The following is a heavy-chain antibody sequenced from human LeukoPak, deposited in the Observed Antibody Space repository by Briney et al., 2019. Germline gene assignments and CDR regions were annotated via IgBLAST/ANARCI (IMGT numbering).Heavy chain of an antibody. CDR3: ARNMANDFWSGYWFDP. CDR1: GGSISSSSYY. Sequence: SETLSLTCTVSGGSISSSSYYWGWIRQPPGKGLEWIGSIYYSGSTYYNPSLKSRVTISVDTSKNQFSLKLSSVTAADTAVYYRARNMANDFWSGYWFDPWGQGTLVTVSS. D-gene: IGHD3-3*01. V-gene: IGHV4-39*01. J-gene: IGHJ5*02. CDR2: IYYSGST.